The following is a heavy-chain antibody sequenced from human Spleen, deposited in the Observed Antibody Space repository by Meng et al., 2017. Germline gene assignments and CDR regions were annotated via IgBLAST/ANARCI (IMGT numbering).Heavy chain of an antibody. CDR2: INTNTGTP. CDR1: GYTFPDYW. V-gene: IGHV7-4-1*02. J-gene: IGHJ6*02. Sequence: ASVKVSCKASGYTFPDYWLHWVRRAPGQGLEWMGRINTNTGTPTYAQGFTGRFVFSLDTSVSTAYLQISSLKAEDTAVYYCARDFDYYDSSGHYIRYGMDVWGQGTTVTVSS. CDR3: ARDFDYYDSSGHYIRYGMDV. D-gene: IGHD3-22*01.